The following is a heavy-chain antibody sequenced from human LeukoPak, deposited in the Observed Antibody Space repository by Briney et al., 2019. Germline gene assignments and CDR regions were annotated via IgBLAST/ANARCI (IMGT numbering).Heavy chain of an antibody. CDR1: GFTFSSYA. V-gene: IGHV3-23*01. CDR2: ISGSGGST. Sequence: GGSLRLSCAASGFTFSSYAMSWVRQAPGKGLEWVSAISGSGGSTYYADSVKGRFTISRDNAKNSLYLQMNSLRAEDTAVYYCARDYGDYVSVYWGQGTLVTVSS. CDR3: ARDYGDYVSVY. J-gene: IGHJ4*02. D-gene: IGHD4-17*01.